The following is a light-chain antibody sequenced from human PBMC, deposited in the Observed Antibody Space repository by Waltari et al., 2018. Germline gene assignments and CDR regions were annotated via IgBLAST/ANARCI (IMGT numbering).Light chain of an antibody. CDR3: QQYYVWPPIT. V-gene: IGKV3-15*01. CDR1: QSVRTN. J-gene: IGKJ4*01. Sequence: LTQSPASLSVSPGATVILSCRASQSVRTNLVWYQQKAGQAPRTLIYGASTRASGVPSRFSGSRSETDFTLIISSLQSEDAAVYFCQQYYVWPPITFGGGTKLEI. CDR2: GAS.